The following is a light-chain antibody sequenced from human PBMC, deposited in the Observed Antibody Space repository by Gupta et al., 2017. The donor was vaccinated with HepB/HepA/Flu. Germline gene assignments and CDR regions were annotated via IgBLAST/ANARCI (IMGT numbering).Light chain of an antibody. J-gene: IGKJ2*03. CDR1: QSVSSN. V-gene: IGKV3-15*01. CDR2: DAS. CDR3: QQYNNWRIS. Sequence: EIVMTQSPATLSVSPGERVTLSCRASQSVSSNLAWYQQKPGQAPRLLIYDASTRDSGIQARFSGSGSGTEFTLTISRLQSEDFAVYYCQQYNNWRISFGQGTNLEIK.